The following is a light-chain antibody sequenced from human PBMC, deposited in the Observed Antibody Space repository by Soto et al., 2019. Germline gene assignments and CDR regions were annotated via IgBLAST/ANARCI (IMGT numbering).Light chain of an antibody. J-gene: IGKJ1*01. CDR1: QSVSSSY. Sequence: EILMTQSPATLSVSPGERATLSCRSSQSVSSSYLAWYQQKPGQAPRLLIYGASSRATGIPDRFSGSGSGTDFTLTISSLQPDDFATYYCQHYNSYSEAFGQGTKVDIK. CDR3: QHYNSYSEA. V-gene: IGKV3-20*01. CDR2: GAS.